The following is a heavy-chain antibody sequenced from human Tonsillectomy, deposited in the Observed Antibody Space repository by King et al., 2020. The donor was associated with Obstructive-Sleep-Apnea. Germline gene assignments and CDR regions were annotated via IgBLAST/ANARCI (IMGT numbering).Heavy chain of an antibody. CDR3: TSGAVAAYFDS. J-gene: IGHJ4*02. D-gene: IGHD6-19*01. CDR2: IKSKSEGGTA. CDR1: GLTFSDAW. V-gene: IGHV3-15*01. Sequence: VQLVESGGDLVRPGGSLKLSCGASGLTFSDAWMSWVRQAPGKGLEWVGRIKSKSEGGTADYAAPVKGRFAISRDDSKHTLYLQMNSLKTEDTAVYYCTSGAVAAYFDSWGQGTLVTISS.